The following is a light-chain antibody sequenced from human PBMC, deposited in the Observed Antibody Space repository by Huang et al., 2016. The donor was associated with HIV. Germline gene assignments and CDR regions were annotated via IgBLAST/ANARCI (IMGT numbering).Light chain of an antibody. Sequence: EVVMTQSPATLSVSPGERATLSCRASQSVSSDLAWYQPKPGQAPRLLIYGASSRATGVPARFSGSGSGTEFTLTISSLQSEDFAVYYCQQYNNWRPFTFGQGTKLEI. J-gene: IGKJ2*01. V-gene: IGKV3-15*01. CDR3: QQYNNWRPFT. CDR2: GAS. CDR1: QSVSSD.